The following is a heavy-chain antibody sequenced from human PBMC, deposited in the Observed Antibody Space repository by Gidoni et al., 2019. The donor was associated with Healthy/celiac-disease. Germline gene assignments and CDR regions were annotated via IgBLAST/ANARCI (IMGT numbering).Heavy chain of an antibody. V-gene: IGHV4-34*01. D-gene: IGHD2-15*01. CDR2: INHSGST. CDR1: GGSFRVYS. Sequence: QVQLQQWRAGLLTPSETLSLTCAVYGGSFRVYSWSWIRQPPGKGLEWIGEINHSGSTNYNPSLNSRVTISVDTSKNQFSLKLSSVTAADTAVYYCARGRAVVVAAKHYYYMDVWGKGTTVTVSS. CDR3: ARGRAVVVAAKHYYYMDV. J-gene: IGHJ6*03.